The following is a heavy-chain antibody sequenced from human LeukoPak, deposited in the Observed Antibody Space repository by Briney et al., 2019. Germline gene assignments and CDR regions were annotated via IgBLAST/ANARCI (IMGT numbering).Heavy chain of an antibody. D-gene: IGHD5-18*01. CDR2: ISSSGSTI. V-gene: IGHV3-48*03. CDR3: ARGSGGYSYGYPDY. Sequence: PGGSLGLSCAASGFTFSSYEMNWVRQAPGNGLEWVSYISSSGSTIYYADSVKGRLTISRDNAKNSLYLQMNSLRADDTAVYYCARGSGGYSYGYPDYWGQGTLVTVSS. CDR1: GFTFSSYE. J-gene: IGHJ4*02.